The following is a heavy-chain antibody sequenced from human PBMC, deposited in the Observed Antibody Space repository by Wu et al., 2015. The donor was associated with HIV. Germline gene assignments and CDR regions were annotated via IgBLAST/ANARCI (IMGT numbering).Heavy chain of an antibody. D-gene: IGHD3-22*01. CDR2: VIPIFDSR. CDR1: GGTFSNYA. J-gene: IGHJ6*03. Sequence: QVQLVQSGAEVKKPGSSVKVSCKVSGGTFSNYAISWVRQAPGQGLEWMGGVIPIFDSRKYAQKFQGRVTITADESTSTAYMELSRLTSEDTAIYYCARDRSDKRLFGSEGEEAFYYHYVDVWGKGTTVTVAS. CDR3: ARDRSDKRLFGSEGEEAFYYHYVDV. V-gene: IGHV1-69*13.